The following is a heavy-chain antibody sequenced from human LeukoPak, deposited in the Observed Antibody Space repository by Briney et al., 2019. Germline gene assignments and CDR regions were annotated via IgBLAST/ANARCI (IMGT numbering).Heavy chain of an antibody. J-gene: IGHJ4*02. D-gene: IGHD6-19*01. CDR1: GYTFSNYG. Sequence: ASVKVSCKASGYTFSNYGISWVRQAPGLGLEWMGWTSYNGNTNYAQKFQDRVTMTTDTSTTTAFMELRSLESDDTAVYYCARHSGSGWQALGYWGQGTLVTVSS. CDR2: TSYNGNT. CDR3: ARHSGSGWQALGY. V-gene: IGHV1-18*04.